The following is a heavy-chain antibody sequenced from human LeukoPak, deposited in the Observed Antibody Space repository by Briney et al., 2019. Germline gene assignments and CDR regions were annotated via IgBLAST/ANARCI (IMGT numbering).Heavy chain of an antibody. D-gene: IGHD1-26*01. CDR3: ARDWDSGSYS. CDR1: GGTFSSYA. Sequence: ASVKVSCKASGGTFSSYAISWVRQAPGQGLEWMGGIILIFGTANYAQKFQGRVTITADESTSTAYMELSSLRSEDTAVYYCARDWDSGSYSWGQGTLVTVSS. V-gene: IGHV1-69*13. CDR2: IILIFGTA. J-gene: IGHJ5*02.